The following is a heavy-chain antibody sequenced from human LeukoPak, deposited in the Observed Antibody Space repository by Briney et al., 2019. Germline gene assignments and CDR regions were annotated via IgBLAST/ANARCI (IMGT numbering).Heavy chain of an antibody. J-gene: IGHJ4*02. V-gene: IGHV3-48*03. CDR1: GFTFSDYE. CDR3: ARGPSVGSGWSPDY. Sequence: GGSLRLPCTGSGFTFSDYEMNWVRQAPGKGLEWISYISNSGSIIYYADSVKGRFTISRDNAKNSLFLQMHSLRAEDTAVYYCARGPSVGSGWSPDYWGQGTLVTVSS. D-gene: IGHD6-19*01. CDR2: ISNSGSII.